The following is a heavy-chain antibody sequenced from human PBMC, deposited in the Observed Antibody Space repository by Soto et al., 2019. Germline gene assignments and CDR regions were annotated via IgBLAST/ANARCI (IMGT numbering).Heavy chain of an antibody. V-gene: IGHV3-21*06. CDR1: GFTLRTYT. J-gene: IGHJ4*01. Sequence: GGSLRLSCAASGFTLRTYTMNWVRQAPGKGLEWVSSISISSSDRYYADSVRGRLTISRDNAKNELYLQMNSLSADDTAVYFCVRGMNPLFGGQGTLVTVSS. CDR3: VRGMNPLF. CDR2: ISISSSDR.